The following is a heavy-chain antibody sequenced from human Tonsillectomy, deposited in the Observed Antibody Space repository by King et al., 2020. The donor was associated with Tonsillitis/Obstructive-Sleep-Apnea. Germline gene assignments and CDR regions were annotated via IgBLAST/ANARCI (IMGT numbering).Heavy chain of an antibody. CDR1: GFTFSSYA. CDR2: ISYDGSIT. J-gene: IGHJ4*02. D-gene: IGHD3-10*01. V-gene: IGHV3-30*04. CDR3: ARSRDYDSGSYYFDY. Sequence: VQLVESGGGVVQPERSLRLSCAASGFTFSSYAMHWVRQAPGKGLEWVAAISYDGSITYYADSVKGRFTISRDNSKDTLYLQINSLRAEDTAVYYCARSRDYDSGSYYFDYWGQGTLVTVSS.